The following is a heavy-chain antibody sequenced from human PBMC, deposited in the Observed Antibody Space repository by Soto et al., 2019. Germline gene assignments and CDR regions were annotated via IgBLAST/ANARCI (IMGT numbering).Heavy chain of an antibody. CDR3: ARDPSMVRGVIVYYYYGMDV. J-gene: IGHJ6*02. D-gene: IGHD3-10*01. V-gene: IGHV3-7*01. CDR2: IKRDGSEK. Sequence: GGSLRLSCAPSGFTFSPHWMSWVRQSPGKGLEWVANIKRDGSEKTYVDSVKGRFTISRDNSKNTLYLQMNSLRAEDTAVYYCARDPSMVRGVIVYYYYGMDVWGQGTTVTVSS. CDR1: GFTFSPHW.